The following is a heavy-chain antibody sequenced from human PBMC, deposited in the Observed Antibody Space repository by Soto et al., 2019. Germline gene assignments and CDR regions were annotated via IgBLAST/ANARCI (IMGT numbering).Heavy chain of an antibody. CDR1: GGTFSSYT. D-gene: IGHD6-13*01. CDR3: ASIAAAGYYYYGMDV. Sequence: QVQLVQSRAEMKKPGSSVKVSCKASGGTFSSYTISWVRQAPGQGLEWMGRIIPILGIANYAQKFQGRVTITADKSTSTAYMELSSLRSEDTAVYYCASIAAAGYYYYGMDVWGQGTTVTVSS. V-gene: IGHV1-69*02. J-gene: IGHJ6*02. CDR2: IIPILGIA.